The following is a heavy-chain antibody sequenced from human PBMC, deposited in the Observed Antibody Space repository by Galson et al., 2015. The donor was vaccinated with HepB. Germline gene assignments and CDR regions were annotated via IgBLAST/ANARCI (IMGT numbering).Heavy chain of an antibody. CDR2: IKQDGSEK. CDR1: GFTFSSYW. CDR3: ARAGGGSYYGAVDY. J-gene: IGHJ4*02. V-gene: IGHV3-7*03. D-gene: IGHD1-26*01. Sequence: SLRLSCAASGFTFSSYWMSWVRQAPGKGLEWVANIKQDGSEKYYVDSVKGRFTISRDNAKNSLYLQMNSLRAEDTAVYYCARAGGGSYYGAVDYWGQGTLVTVSS.